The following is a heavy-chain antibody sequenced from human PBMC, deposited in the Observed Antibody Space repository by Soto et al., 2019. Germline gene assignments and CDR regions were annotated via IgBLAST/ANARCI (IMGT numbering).Heavy chain of an antibody. D-gene: IGHD3-10*01. CDR1: GGSISSGDYY. J-gene: IGHJ4*02. CDR2: IYYSGSP. V-gene: IGHV4-30-4*01. Sequence: SETLSLTCTVSGGSISSGDYYWSWIRQPPGKGLEWIGSIYYSGSPYYNPSLKSRVTISVDTSKNQFSLKLSSVTAADTAVYYCASRKSSPYFDYWGQGTLVTAPQ. CDR3: ASRKSSPYFDY.